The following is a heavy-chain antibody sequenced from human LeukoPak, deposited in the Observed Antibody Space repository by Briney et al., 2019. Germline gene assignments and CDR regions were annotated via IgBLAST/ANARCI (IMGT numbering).Heavy chain of an antibody. CDR2: IYSGGST. V-gene: IGHV3-53*01. D-gene: IGHD6-13*01. CDR3: ARVASSPLSYGMDV. Sequence: PGGSLRLSCAASGFTFSSYAMTWVRQAPGKGLEWVSVIYSGGSTYYADSVQGRFTISRDNSKNTLYLQMNSLRAEDTAVYYCARVASSPLSYGMDVWGQGTTVTVSS. CDR1: GFTFSSYA. J-gene: IGHJ6*02.